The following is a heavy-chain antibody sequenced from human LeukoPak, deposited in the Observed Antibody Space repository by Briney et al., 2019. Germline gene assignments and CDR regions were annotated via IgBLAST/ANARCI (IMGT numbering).Heavy chain of an antibody. CDR2: IIGNGGDI. D-gene: IGHD5-24*01. V-gene: IGHV3-23*01. CDR3: AKDRIPDGRYSIDF. CDR1: GFTFNTYA. J-gene: IGHJ4*02. Sequence: GGSLRLSCAASGFTFNTYAMNWVRQAPGKGLEGFSVIIGNGGDIHYAGSVRGRFTISRDNSKNTLYLQMNSLRVEDTAVYYCAKDRIPDGRYSIDFWGPGTLVTVSS.